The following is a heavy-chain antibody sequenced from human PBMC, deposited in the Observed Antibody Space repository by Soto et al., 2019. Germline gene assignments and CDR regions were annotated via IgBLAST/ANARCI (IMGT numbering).Heavy chain of an antibody. J-gene: IGHJ5*02. CDR1: GISTSSYW. CDR2: IKKDGSEK. D-gene: IGHD6-13*01. CDR3: ARDSSSWYNWFDP. V-gene: IGHV3-7*01. Sequence: PGGSLRLSCAASGISTSSYWMGWVRQAPGRGLEWVASIKKDGSEKYYMDSLKGRFTISRDNALNSLYLQMNSLRAEDTAVYYCARDSSSWYNWFDPWGQGTLVTVSS.